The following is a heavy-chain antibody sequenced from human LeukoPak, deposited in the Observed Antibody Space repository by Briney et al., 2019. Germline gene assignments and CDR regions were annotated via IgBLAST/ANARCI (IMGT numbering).Heavy chain of an antibody. V-gene: IGHV3-21*01. CDR1: GFTFSAYA. D-gene: IGHD6-19*01. Sequence: GGSLRLSCSASGFTFSAYAMHWVRQAPGKGLEWVSSISGSSSYINYADSVKGRFTISRDNAQNSLFLQLNSLRAEDTAVYYCARDPYSSGWYKDAFDIWGQGAMVTVSS. CDR3: ARDPYSSGWYKDAFDI. CDR2: ISGSSSYI. J-gene: IGHJ3*02.